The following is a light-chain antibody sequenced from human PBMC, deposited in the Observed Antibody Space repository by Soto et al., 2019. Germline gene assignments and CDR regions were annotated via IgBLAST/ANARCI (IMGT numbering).Light chain of an antibody. Sequence: EIVLTQSPGTLSLSPGERATLSCRASQRVSNSYLGWYQQKPGQAPRLLIFGASRRATGIPDRISGSGSGTDFTLTLNRLEPEDFSVYFCQQYGTSPTFGQGTKVEIK. CDR1: QRVSNSY. J-gene: IGKJ1*01. CDR3: QQYGTSPT. CDR2: GAS. V-gene: IGKV3-20*01.